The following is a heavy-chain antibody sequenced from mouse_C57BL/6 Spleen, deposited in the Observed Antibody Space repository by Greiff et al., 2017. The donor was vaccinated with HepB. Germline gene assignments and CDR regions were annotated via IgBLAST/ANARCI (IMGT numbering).Heavy chain of an antibody. CDR2: ISYDGSN. CDR3: ARDRGYYGMDY. J-gene: IGHJ4*01. Sequence: VQLKESGPGLVKPSQSLSLTCSVTGYSITSGYYWNWIRQFPGNKLEWMGYISYDGSNNYNPSLKNRISITRDTSKNQFFLKLNSVTTEDTATYYCARDRGYYGMDYWGQGTSVTVSS. V-gene: IGHV3-6*01. CDR1: GYSITSGYY.